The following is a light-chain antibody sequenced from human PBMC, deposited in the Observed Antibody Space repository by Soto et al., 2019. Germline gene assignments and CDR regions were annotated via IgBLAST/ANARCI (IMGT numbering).Light chain of an antibody. CDR2: GAS. Sequence: DIHLTQSPSSLSASVGDRVTMTCRASERVGTLLAWYQKKPGKAPKLLIHGASTAASDVPLRFSGSGSGTEFTLIISDLHADDFGTYYCQQYYEYSTFGQGTRL. J-gene: IGKJ2*01. CDR1: ERVGTL. V-gene: IGKV1-5*01. CDR3: QQYYEYST.